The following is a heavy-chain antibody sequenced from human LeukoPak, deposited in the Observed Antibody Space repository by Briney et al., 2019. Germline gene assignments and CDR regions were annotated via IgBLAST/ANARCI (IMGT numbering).Heavy chain of an antibody. CDR1: GFTFSDYN. V-gene: IGHV3-30-3*01. CDR3: ARGDSFDY. D-gene: IGHD2-21*02. J-gene: IGHJ4*02. CDR2: ISYDGGNK. Sequence: GGSLRLSCAASGFTFSDYNLHWVRQAPGKGLEWVALISYDGGNKYYADSVKGRFTISRDTSKNTLYLQMSSLRAEDTAAYYCARGDSFDYWGQGTLVTVSS.